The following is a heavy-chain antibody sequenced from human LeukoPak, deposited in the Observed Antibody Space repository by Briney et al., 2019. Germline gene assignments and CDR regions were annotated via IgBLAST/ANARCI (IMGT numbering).Heavy chain of an antibody. V-gene: IGHV4-4*07. Sequence: PSETLSLTCTVSGDSISNYYWSWIRQPAGKGLEWLGRSSTSGSTNYNPSLKGRVTMSVDSSKNQFSLKLSSVTAADTAVYYCARGRSITFGGVIGNDYWGQGTLVTVSS. J-gene: IGHJ4*02. D-gene: IGHD3-16*02. CDR1: GDSISNYY. CDR3: ARGRSITFGGVIGNDY. CDR2: SSTSGST.